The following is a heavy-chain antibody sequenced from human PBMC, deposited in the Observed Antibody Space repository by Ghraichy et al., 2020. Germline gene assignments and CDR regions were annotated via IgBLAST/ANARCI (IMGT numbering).Heavy chain of an antibody. CDR2: IYYSGST. Sequence: SETLSLTCTVSGGSISSSSYYWGWIRQPPGKGLEWIGSIYYSGSTYYNPSLKSRVTISVDTSKNQFSLKLSSVTAADTAVYYCARHTHPLMLLAAFDIWGQGTMVTVSS. CDR3: ARHTHPLMLLAAFDI. J-gene: IGHJ3*02. CDR1: GGSISSSSYY. V-gene: IGHV4-39*01. D-gene: IGHD3-10*01.